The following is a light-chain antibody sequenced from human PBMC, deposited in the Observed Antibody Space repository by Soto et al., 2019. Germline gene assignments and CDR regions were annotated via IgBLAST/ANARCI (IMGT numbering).Light chain of an antibody. Sequence: EIVLTQSPATLSSFPGDRVTLSCRASQYINTRLAWYQHRPGQAPRLLISQTSLRAAGIPARFSASGSGTDFTLTISDVQPEDFALYYCHQRQSWPRTFGQGTKVEI. CDR3: HQRQSWPRT. V-gene: IGKV3-11*01. CDR2: QTS. CDR1: QYINTR. J-gene: IGKJ1*01.